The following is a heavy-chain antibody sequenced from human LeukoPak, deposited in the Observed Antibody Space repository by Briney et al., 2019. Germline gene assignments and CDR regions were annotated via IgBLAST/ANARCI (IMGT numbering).Heavy chain of an antibody. V-gene: IGHV4-59*01. D-gene: IGHD4-17*01. Sequence: PSETLSLTCTVSGGSISSYYWSWIRQPPGKGLEWIGYIYYSGSTNYNPSLKSRVTISVDTSKNQFSLKLSSVTAADTAVYYCARETPYGDSYFDYWGQGILVTVAS. CDR2: IYYSGST. CDR3: ARETPYGDSYFDY. CDR1: GGSISSYY. J-gene: IGHJ4*02.